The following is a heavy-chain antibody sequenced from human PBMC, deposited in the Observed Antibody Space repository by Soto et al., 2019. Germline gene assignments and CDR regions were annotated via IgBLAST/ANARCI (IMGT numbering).Heavy chain of an antibody. V-gene: IGHV4-30-4*01. CDR3: ARLSCTSSTCYFPGWFDP. D-gene: IGHD2-2*01. CDR2: VYYSGSS. J-gene: IGHJ5*02. CDR1: GDSISGGASF. Sequence: SETLSLTCTVSGDSISGGASFWSWIRQPPGKGLEWIANVYYSGSSYYNPSLKSRLTISVDTTKNQFSLQLKSMTAADTAVYYCARLSCTSSTCYFPGWFDPWGQGTLVTVSS.